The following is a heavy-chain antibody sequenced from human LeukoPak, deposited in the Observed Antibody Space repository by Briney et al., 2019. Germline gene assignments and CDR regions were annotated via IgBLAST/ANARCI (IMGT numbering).Heavy chain of an antibody. J-gene: IGHJ6*03. Sequence: GGSLRLSCAASGFTLSNAWMNWVRQASGKGLEWVGRIRSKANSYATAYAASVKGRFTISRDDSKNTAYLQMNSLKTEDTAVYYCTKSTSSMDVWGKGTTVTVSS. CDR3: TKSTSSMDV. D-gene: IGHD2-2*01. CDR1: GFTLSNAW. CDR2: IRSKANSYAT. V-gene: IGHV3-73*01.